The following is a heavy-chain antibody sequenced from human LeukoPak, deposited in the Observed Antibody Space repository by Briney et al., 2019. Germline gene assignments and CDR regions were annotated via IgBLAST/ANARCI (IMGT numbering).Heavy chain of an antibody. Sequence: GASVKVSCKASGYTFTSYGISWVRQATGQGLEWMGWISAYNGNTNYAQKLQGRVTMTTDTSTSTAYMELRSLRSDDTAVYYCARDDRRIAARRGGFDPWGQGTLVTLSS. CDR1: GYTFTSYG. D-gene: IGHD6-6*01. CDR3: ARDDRRIAARRGGFDP. CDR2: ISAYNGNT. J-gene: IGHJ5*02. V-gene: IGHV1-18*01.